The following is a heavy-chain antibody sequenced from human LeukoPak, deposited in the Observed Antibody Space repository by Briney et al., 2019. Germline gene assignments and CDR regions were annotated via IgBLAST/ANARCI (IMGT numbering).Heavy chain of an antibody. CDR3: ARDPTGDDYYFDY. V-gene: IGHV3-23*01. CDR2: ISGSGGSA. Sequence: GGSLRLSCAASGFTFSSYAMSWVRQAPGKGLEWVSAISGSGGSAYYADSVKGRFTISRDNAKNSLYLQMNSLRDEDTAVYYCARDPTGDDYYFDYWGQGTLVTVSS. D-gene: IGHD7-27*01. J-gene: IGHJ4*02. CDR1: GFTFSSYA.